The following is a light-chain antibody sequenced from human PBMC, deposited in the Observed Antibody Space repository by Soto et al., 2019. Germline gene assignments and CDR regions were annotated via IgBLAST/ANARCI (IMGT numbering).Light chain of an antibody. Sequence: QSAVTQPASVSGSPGQSITISCTGTSSDVGTYNRVSWYQQPPGTAPKLIIYEVRNRPSGVSNRFSGSKSGNTAYLTISGLQAEDEADYFCNSYTTSYTYVFGTGTKVTVL. J-gene: IGLJ1*01. V-gene: IGLV2-14*01. CDR3: NSYTTSYTYV. CDR2: EVR. CDR1: SSDVGTYNR.